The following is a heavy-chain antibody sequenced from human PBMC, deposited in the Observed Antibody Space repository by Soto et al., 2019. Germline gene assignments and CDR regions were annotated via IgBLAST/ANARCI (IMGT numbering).Heavy chain of an antibody. CDR2: IGTAGDT. D-gene: IGHD2-15*01. CDR3: ARGRGYCSGGSCSENYFDY. CDR1: GFTFSSYD. J-gene: IGHJ4*02. V-gene: IGHV3-13*04. Sequence: EVQLVESGGGLVQPGGSLRLSCAASGFTFSSYDMHWVRQATGKGLEWVSAIGTAGDTYYPGSVKGRFTISRENAKNSLYLQMNSLRAGDTAVYYCARGRGYCSGGSCSENYFDYWGQGTLVTVSS.